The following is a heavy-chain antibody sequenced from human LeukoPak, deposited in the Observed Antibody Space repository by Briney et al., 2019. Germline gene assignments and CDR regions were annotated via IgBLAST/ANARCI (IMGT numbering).Heavy chain of an antibody. CDR1: GGSVSSGSYY. Sequence: SETLSLTCTVSGGSVSSGSYYWSWIRQPPGKGLEWIGYIYYSGSTNYNPSLKSRVTISVDTSKNQFSLKLSSVTATDTAVYYCARGIAAAGDFDYWGQGTLVTVSS. D-gene: IGHD6-13*01. CDR3: ARGIAAAGDFDY. V-gene: IGHV4-61*01. J-gene: IGHJ4*02. CDR2: IYYSGST.